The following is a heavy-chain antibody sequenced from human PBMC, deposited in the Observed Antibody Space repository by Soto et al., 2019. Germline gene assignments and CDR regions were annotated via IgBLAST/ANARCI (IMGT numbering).Heavy chain of an antibody. CDR2: FDPEDGET. V-gene: IGHV1-24*01. D-gene: IGHD1-1*01. Sequence: GASVKVSCKVSGYTLTELSMHWVRQAPGKGLEWMGGFDPEDGETIYAQKFQGRVTMTEDTSTDTAYMELSSLRSEDTAVYYCVREAEYNSFISFAYWGQGTQVTVSS. CDR3: VREAEYNSFISFAY. J-gene: IGHJ4*02. CDR1: GYTLTELS.